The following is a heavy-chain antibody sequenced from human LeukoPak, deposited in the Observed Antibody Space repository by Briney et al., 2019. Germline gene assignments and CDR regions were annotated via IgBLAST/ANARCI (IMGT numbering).Heavy chain of an antibody. CDR1: GGSFSGYY. Sequence: SETLSLTCAVYGGSFSGYYWSWIRQPPGKGLEWIGAINHSGSTNYNPSLKSRVTISVDTSKNQFSLKLSSVTAADTAVYYCARSPLYCTNGVCYTAAFDYWGQGTLVTVSS. J-gene: IGHJ4*02. V-gene: IGHV4-34*01. CDR3: ARSPLYCTNGVCYTAAFDY. D-gene: IGHD2-8*01. CDR2: INHSGST.